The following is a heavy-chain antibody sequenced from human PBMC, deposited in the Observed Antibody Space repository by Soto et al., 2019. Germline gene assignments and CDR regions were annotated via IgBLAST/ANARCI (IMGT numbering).Heavy chain of an antibody. D-gene: IGHD5-12*01. CDR1: GGSISSGGYS. Sequence: SETLSLTCAVSGGSISSGGYSWSWIRQPPGKGLEWIGYIYHSGSTYYNPSLKSRVTISVDRSKNQFSLKLSSVTAADTAVYYCARYSGYDYYFDYWGQGTLVTVSS. CDR2: IYHSGST. J-gene: IGHJ4*02. V-gene: IGHV4-30-2*01. CDR3: ARYSGYDYYFDY.